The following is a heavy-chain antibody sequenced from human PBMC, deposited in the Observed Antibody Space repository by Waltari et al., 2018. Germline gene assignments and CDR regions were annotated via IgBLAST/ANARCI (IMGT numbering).Heavy chain of an antibody. J-gene: IGHJ3*02. D-gene: IGHD3-10*01. CDR3: ARSRASGANDAFDI. V-gene: IGHV3-20*04. Sequence: EVQLVESGGGVVRPGGSLRLSCAAAGLNFDDYGMGWVGQAPGKGLEWVSGISWNGGSTGYVDSVKGRFTISRDNAKNSLYLQMSSLRAEDTALYYCARSRASGANDAFDIWGQGTLVTVSS. CDR1: GLNFDDYG. CDR2: ISWNGGST.